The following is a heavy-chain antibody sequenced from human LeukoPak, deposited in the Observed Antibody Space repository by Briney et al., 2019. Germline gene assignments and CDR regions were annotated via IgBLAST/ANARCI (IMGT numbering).Heavy chain of an antibody. CDR1: GFTFRSYA. Sequence: GGSLRLSCTASGFTFRSYAMAWVRQAPGKGLEWVSSLSDTGNTYYPDSVKGRFTISRDNSNNTLYLQMSSLRAEDTAVYYCARLWGGSSGYYYWGQGTLVTVSS. J-gene: IGHJ4*02. V-gene: IGHV3-23*01. D-gene: IGHD3-22*01. CDR3: ARLWGGSSGYYY. CDR2: LSDTGNT.